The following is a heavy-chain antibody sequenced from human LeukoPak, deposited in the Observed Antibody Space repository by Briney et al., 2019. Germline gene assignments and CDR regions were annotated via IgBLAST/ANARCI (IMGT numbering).Heavy chain of an antibody. D-gene: IGHD1-26*01. CDR1: GGSFSGYY. CDR2: INHSGST. CDR3: ARNLVGASDY. J-gene: IGHJ4*02. Sequence: KPSETLSLTCAVYGGSFSGYYWSWIRQPPGKGLEWIGEINHSGSTNYNPSLKGRVTISVDTSKNQFSLKLSSVTAADTAVYYCARNLVGASDYWGQGTLVTVSS. V-gene: IGHV4-34*01.